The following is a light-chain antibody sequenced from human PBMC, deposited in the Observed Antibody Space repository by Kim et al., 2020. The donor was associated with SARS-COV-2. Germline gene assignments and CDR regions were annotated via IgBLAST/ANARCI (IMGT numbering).Light chain of an antibody. J-gene: IGLJ3*02. CDR1: SGSIASNS. CDR2: DDN. CDR3: QSHDGSPWV. Sequence: GKTVTISCTRSSGSIASNSVQWYQQRPGSSPTIVIYDDNRRPSGVPDRFSASIDSSSNSASLTISGLKPEDEADYYCQSHDGSPWVFGGGTQLTVL. V-gene: IGLV6-57*01.